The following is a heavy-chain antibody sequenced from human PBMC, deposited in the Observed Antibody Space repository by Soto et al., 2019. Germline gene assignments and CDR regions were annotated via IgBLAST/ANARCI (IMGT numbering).Heavy chain of an antibody. J-gene: IGHJ6*02. V-gene: IGHV3-53*01. CDR3: ARSLIDYVDYYGMDV. CDR2: IYSGGST. CDR1: GFTVSSNY. D-gene: IGHD3-10*02. Sequence: GGFLRLSCAASGFTVSSNYMSWVRQAPGKGLEWVSVIYSGGSTYYADSVKGRFTISRDNSKNTLYLQMNSLRAEDTAVYYCARSLIDYVDYYGMDVWGQGTTVTVSS.